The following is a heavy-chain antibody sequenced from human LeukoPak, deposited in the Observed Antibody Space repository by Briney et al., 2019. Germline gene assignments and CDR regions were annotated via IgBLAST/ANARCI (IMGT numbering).Heavy chain of an antibody. J-gene: IGHJ6*03. CDR1: GGSISSITYY. V-gene: IGHV4-39*07. D-gene: IGHD6-13*01. CDR2: FSYSGNT. Sequence: SETLSLTCTVSGGSISSITYYWGWIRQPPGKGLEWIGSFSYSGNTYYKPSLKSRVTISVDTSKNQFSLKLSSVTAADTAVYYCARDGEQHTFYYMDVWGKGTTVTVSS. CDR3: ARDGEQHTFYYMDV.